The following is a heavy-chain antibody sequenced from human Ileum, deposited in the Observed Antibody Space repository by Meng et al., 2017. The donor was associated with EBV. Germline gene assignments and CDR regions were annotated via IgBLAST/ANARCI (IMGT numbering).Heavy chain of an antibody. CDR2: IYHSGST. J-gene: IGHJ4*02. D-gene: IGHD4-17*01. Sequence: QLQDSDPGRVNPSGPLSPTGAVPGASISRNTRLSWARQPPGKCLYWSGEIYHSGSTNYTPTFKSRVTMSVDKSMNQISLNLSSVTAADTAVYYCASGRDYAWHSWGRGTLVTVSS. V-gene: IGHV4-4*02. CDR1: GASISRNTR. CDR3: ASGRDYAWHS.